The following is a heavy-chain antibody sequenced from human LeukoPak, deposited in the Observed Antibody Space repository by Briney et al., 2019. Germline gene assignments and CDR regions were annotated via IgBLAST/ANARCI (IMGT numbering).Heavy chain of an antibody. J-gene: IGHJ6*03. Sequence: SETLSLTCTVSGGSISSCSYYWSWIRQPAGKGLEWIGRIYTRGSTKYNPSLKSLVTISVDTSKNQFSLKLSSVTAADPDVYYCARTYCGGDCRGYYYHYYMDVWGKGTTVTISS. CDR3: ARTYCGGDCRGYYYHYYMDV. D-gene: IGHD2-21*02. CDR2: IYTRGST. V-gene: IGHV4-61*02. CDR1: GGSISSCSYY.